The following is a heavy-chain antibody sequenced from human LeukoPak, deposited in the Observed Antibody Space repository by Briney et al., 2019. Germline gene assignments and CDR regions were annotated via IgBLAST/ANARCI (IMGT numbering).Heavy chain of an antibody. J-gene: IGHJ4*02. CDR1: GGSISSGSYY. Sequence: PSGTLSLTCTVSGGSISSGSYYWSWIRQPAGKGLEWIGRIYTSGSTNYNPSLKSRVTISVDTSKNQFSLKLSSVTAADTAVYYCARDKGDLRTIDYWGQGTLVTVSS. V-gene: IGHV4-61*02. CDR3: ARDKGDLRTIDY. CDR2: IYTSGST. D-gene: IGHD2-21*01.